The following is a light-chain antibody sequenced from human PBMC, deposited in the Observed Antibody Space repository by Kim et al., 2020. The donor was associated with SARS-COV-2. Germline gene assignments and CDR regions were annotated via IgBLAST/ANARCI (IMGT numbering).Light chain of an antibody. CDR3: NSYTSSSTYVV. CDR2: DVS. CDR1: SSDVGGYNY. J-gene: IGLJ2*01. V-gene: IGLV2-14*01. Sequence: QSALTQPASVSGSPGQSITISCTGTSSDVGGYNYVSWYQQHPGKAPKLMIYDVSKRPSGVSNRFSGSKSGNTASLTISGLQAEDEADYYCNSYTSSSTYVVFGGGTQLTVL.